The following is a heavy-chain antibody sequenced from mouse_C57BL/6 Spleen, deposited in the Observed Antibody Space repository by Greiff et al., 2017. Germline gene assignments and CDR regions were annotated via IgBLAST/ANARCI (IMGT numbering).Heavy chain of an antibody. CDR3: ARNGDGYYLYYFDY. D-gene: IGHD2-3*01. V-gene: IGHV1-50*01. CDR1: GYTFTSYW. CDR2: IDPSDSYT. J-gene: IGHJ2*01. Sequence: QVQLQQPGAELVKPGASVKLSCKASGYTFTSYWMQWVKQRPGQGLEWIGEIDPSDSYTNYNQKFKGKATLTVDTSSSTAYMQLSSLTSEDSAVYYCARNGDGYYLYYFDYWGQGTTLTVSS.